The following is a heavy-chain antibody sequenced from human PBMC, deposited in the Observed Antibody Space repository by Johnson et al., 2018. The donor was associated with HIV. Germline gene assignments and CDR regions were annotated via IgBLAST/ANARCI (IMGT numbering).Heavy chain of an antibody. J-gene: IGHJ3*02. CDR1: GFTFSSYD. CDR3: ARWSADAFDI. CDR2: IGTAGDT. Sequence: VQLVESGGGVVQPGRSLRLSCADSGFTFSSYDMHWVRQATGKGLEWVSAIGTAGDTYYPGSVKGRFTISRENAKNSLYLQMNSLRAGDTAVYYCARWSADAFDIWGQGTMVTVSS. V-gene: IGHV3-13*01.